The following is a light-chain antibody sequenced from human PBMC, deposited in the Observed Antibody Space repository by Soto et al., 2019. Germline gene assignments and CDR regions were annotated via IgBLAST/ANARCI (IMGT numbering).Light chain of an antibody. J-gene: IGKJ1*01. CDR3: QQYSTSVTWT. Sequence: EIVLTQSPGTLSLSPGERATLSCRASQSVASRYLAWYQHKPGQAPRLLIYGASNRATGIPDRFSGSGSGTDFTLTISRLEPEDFAVYYWQQYSTSVTWTFGQGTKVEIK. CDR1: QSVASRY. V-gene: IGKV3-20*01. CDR2: GAS.